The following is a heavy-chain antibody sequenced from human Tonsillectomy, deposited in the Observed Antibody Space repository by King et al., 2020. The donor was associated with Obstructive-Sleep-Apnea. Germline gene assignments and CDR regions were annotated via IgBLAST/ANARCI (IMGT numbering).Heavy chain of an antibody. Sequence: QLQESGPGLVKPSETLSLTCTVSGASISSISDYWVWIRQPPGKGLEWIGSMYSGGSTYYTPSLKSRVTIFLDTSKNQFLVNMTSVTAADTAVYYCARVPAVAGISNFDPWGQGTQVTVSS. CDR2: MYSGGST. J-gene: IGHJ5*02. CDR1: GASISSISDY. CDR3: ARVPAVAGISNFDP. D-gene: IGHD6-19*01. V-gene: IGHV4-39*06.